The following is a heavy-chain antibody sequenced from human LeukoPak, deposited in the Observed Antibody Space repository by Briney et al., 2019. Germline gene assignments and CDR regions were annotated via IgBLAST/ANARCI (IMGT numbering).Heavy chain of an antibody. J-gene: IGHJ4*02. V-gene: IGHV4-61*02. CDR1: GGSISSGSYY. CDR3: ARSGYYDGVDY. D-gene: IGHD3-22*01. CDR2: NYTSGST. Sequence: PSETLSLTCTVSGGSISSGSYYWSWIRQPAGKGLEWIGRNYTSGSTNYNPSLKSRVTISVDTSKNQFSLKLSSVTAADTAVYYCARSGYYDGVDYWGQGTLVTVSS.